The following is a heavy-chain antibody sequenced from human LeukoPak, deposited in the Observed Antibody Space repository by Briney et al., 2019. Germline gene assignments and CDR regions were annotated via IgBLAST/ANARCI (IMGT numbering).Heavy chain of an antibody. J-gene: IGHJ6*03. D-gene: IGHD3-10*01. CDR3: ARGYYYGSGSHPYYYYYYYMDV. V-gene: IGHV1-69*05. CDR1: GGTFSSYA. CDR2: IIPIFGTA. Sequence: SVKVSCKASGGTFSSYAISWVRQAPGQGLAWMGGIIPIFGTANYAQKFQGRVTITTDESTSTAYMELSSLRSEDTAVYYCARGYYYGSGSHPYYYYYYYMDVWGKGTTVTVSS.